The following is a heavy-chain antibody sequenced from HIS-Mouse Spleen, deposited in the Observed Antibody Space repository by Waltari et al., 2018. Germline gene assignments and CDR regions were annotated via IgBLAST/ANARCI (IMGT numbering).Heavy chain of an antibody. V-gene: IGHV4-34*01. J-gene: IGHJ2*01. CDR2: INHSGST. D-gene: IGHD6-13*01. CDR1: GGSFSGYY. Sequence: QVQLQQWGAGLLKPSETLSLTCAVYGGSFSGYYWSWIRQPPGQGLEWIGEINHSGSTNYTPSLKMRVTISVDTSKNQFSLKLSSVTAADTAVYYCAREIPYSSSWYDWYFDLWGRGTLVTVSS. CDR3: AREIPYSSSWYDWYFDL.